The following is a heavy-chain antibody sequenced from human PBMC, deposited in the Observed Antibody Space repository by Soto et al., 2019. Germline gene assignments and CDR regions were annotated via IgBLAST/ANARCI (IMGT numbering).Heavy chain of an antibody. CDR3: ARANFFPLGFGEFSGFDY. D-gene: IGHD3-10*01. Sequence: QVQLVQSGAEVKKPGASVKVSCKASGYTFTGYYMHWVRQAPGQGLEWMGWINPNSGGTNYAQKFQGRVTMTRDKSISTAYMELSRLRSDDTAVYYCARANFFPLGFGEFSGFDYWGQGTLVTVSS. V-gene: IGHV1-2*02. J-gene: IGHJ4*02. CDR1: GYTFTGYY. CDR2: INPNSGGT.